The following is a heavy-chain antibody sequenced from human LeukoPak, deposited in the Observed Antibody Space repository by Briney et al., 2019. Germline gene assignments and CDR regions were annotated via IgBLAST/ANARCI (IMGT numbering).Heavy chain of an antibody. CDR1: GFTFTSYG. D-gene: IGHD6-19*01. V-gene: IGHV3-23*01. CDR3: AKAFSSGWYESYYYMDV. J-gene: IGHJ6*03. Sequence: GGSLRLSCAASGFTFTSYGMSWVRQAPGKGLEWVSTISGGAVSTYYADSVKGRFTISRDNSKNTLYPQMNSLRAEDTAVYYCAKAFSSGWYESYYYMDVWGKGTTVTVSS. CDR2: ISGGAVST.